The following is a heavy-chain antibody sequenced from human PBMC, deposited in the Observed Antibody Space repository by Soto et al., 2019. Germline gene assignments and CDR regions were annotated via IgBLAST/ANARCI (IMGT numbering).Heavy chain of an antibody. D-gene: IGHD2-21*02. J-gene: IGHJ4*02. CDR2: INSDGSTT. CDR1: GFTFSSYW. Sequence: EVQLVESGGGLVQPGGSLRLSCAASGFTFSSYWMHWVRQTPGKGLVWVSRINSDGSTTSYADSVKGRFTISRDNAKNTLFLQRNSLRAEDTAVYYCARVAVTQYHFDYWGQGTLVTVSS. CDR3: ARVAVTQYHFDY. V-gene: IGHV3-74*01.